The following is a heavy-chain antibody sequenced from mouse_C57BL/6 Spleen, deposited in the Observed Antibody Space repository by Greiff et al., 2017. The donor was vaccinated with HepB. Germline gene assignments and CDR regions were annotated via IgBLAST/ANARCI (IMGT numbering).Heavy chain of an antibody. J-gene: IGHJ1*03. CDR2: IYPGDGDT. CDR1: GYAFSSYW. CDR3: ARSRDCYGPFFDV. Sequence: VKLQESGAELVKPGASVKISCKASGYAFSSYWMNWVKQRPGKGLEWIGQIYPGDGDTNYNGKFKGKATLTADKSSSTAYMQLSSLTSEDSAVYFCARSRDCYGPFFDVWGTGTTVTVSS. D-gene: IGHD1-1*01. V-gene: IGHV1-80*01.